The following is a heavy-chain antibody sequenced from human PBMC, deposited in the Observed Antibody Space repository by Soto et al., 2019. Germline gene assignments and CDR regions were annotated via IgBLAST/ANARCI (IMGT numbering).Heavy chain of an antibody. CDR3: AKKVNSGPGSQYFDY. Sequence: SGGTLRLSCAASGFTFSSYGMPWVRPAPGKGLEWVSGFSTGGDGGTTYYADSVKGRFTISRDNSKNTLFLQMNSLRAEDTAIYYCAKKVNSGPGSQYFDYWGQGTLVTVSS. CDR2: FSTGGDGGTT. D-gene: IGHD3-10*01. J-gene: IGHJ4*02. V-gene: IGHV3-23*01. CDR1: GFTFSSYG.